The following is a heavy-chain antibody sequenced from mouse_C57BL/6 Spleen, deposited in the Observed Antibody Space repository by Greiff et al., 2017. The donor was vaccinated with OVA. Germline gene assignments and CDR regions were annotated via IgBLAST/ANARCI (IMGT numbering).Heavy chain of an antibody. D-gene: IGHD1-1*01. CDR2: ISDGGSYT. CDR3: ARDKAHYYGSSGGWYFDV. Sequence: EVKLMESGGGLVKPGGSLKLSCAASGFTFSSYAMSWVRQTPEKRLEWVATISDGGSYTYYPDNVKGRFPISRDNAKNNLYLQMSHLKSEDTAMYYCARDKAHYYGSSGGWYFDVWGTGTTVTVSS. J-gene: IGHJ1*03. CDR1: GFTFSSYA. V-gene: IGHV5-4*01.